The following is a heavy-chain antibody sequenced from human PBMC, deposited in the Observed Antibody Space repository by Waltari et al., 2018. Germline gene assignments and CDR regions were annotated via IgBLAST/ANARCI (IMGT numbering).Heavy chain of an antibody. CDR2: IYSGGST. D-gene: IGHD3-10*01. Sequence: EVQLVESGGGLIQPGGSLRLSCADSGLPVGSNSLSWVRQTPGKGREWVSVIYSGGSTYYADSVKGRFTISRDNSKNTLYLQMNSLRAEDTAVYYCARRGYYGSGSYYIFDYWGQGTLVTVSS. V-gene: IGHV3-53*01. J-gene: IGHJ4*02. CDR1: GLPVGSNS. CDR3: ARRGYYGSGSYYIFDY.